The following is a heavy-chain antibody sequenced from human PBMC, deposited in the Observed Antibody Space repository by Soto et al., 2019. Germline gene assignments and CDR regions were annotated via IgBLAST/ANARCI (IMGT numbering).Heavy chain of an antibody. D-gene: IGHD3-10*01. Sequence: ASVKASWKASGDTLNSYAIKGVRQANGQGLEWMGWMNPNSGNTGYAQKFQGRVTMTRNTSISTAYMELSSLRSEDTAVYYCARAGRVVRGLGDDYWGQGTLVTVSS. CDR1: GDTLNSYA. J-gene: IGHJ4*02. V-gene: IGHV1-8*01. CDR3: ARAGRVVRGLGDDY. CDR2: MNPNSGNT.